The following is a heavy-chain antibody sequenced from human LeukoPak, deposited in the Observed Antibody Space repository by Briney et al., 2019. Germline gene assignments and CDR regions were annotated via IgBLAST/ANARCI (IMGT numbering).Heavy chain of an antibody. CDR1: GYSFTGYY. Sequence: ASVKVSCKASGYSFTGYYMHWVRQAPGQGLEWMGWINPNSGGAKYAQKFQGRVTMTRDTSITTAYMELSRVRSDDTAVYYCARGGTYDPFVYWGQGTLVTVSS. J-gene: IGHJ4*02. D-gene: IGHD1-26*01. CDR3: ARGGTYDPFVY. V-gene: IGHV1-2*02. CDR2: INPNSGGA.